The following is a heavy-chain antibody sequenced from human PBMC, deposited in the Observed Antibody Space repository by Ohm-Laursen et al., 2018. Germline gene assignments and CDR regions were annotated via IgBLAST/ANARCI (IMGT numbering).Heavy chain of an antibody. Sequence: SVKVSCKASGYTFTSYDINWVRQATGQGLEWMGWMNPNSGNTGYAQKFQGRVTMTRNTSISTAYMELSSLRSEDTAVYYCARGRGVRIQLWLPYWGQGTLVTVSS. J-gene: IGHJ4*02. D-gene: IGHD5-18*01. CDR1: GYTFTSYD. CDR3: ARGRGVRIQLWLPY. CDR2: MNPNSGNT. V-gene: IGHV1-8*01.